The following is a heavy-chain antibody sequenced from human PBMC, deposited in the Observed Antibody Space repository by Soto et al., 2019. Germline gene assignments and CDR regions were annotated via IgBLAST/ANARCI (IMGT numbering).Heavy chain of an antibody. CDR1: GGTFSSYA. D-gene: IGHD2-15*01. Sequence: GASVKVSCKASGGTFSSYAISWVRQAPGQGLEWMGGIIPIFGTANYAQKFQGRVTITADESTSTAYMELSSLRSEDTAVYYCARTDCSGGSCHPAVIFDYWGQGTLVTVSS. V-gene: IGHV1-69*13. CDR2: IIPIFGTA. CDR3: ARTDCSGGSCHPAVIFDY. J-gene: IGHJ4*02.